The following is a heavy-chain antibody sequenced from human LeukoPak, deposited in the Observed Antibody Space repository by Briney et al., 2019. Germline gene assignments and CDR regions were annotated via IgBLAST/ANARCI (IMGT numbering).Heavy chain of an antibody. J-gene: IGHJ3*02. Sequence: ASVKVSCKASGYTFTNFDINWVRQATGQGLEWMGWMNPNTGNAGYAQKFQDRVTITWDASISTAYMDLSSLRSEDTAVYYCARDVHDCSSTSCSFDAFDIWGQGTMVTVSS. V-gene: IGHV1-8*01. CDR3: ARDVHDCSSTSCSFDAFDI. CDR1: GYTFTNFD. CDR2: MNPNTGNA. D-gene: IGHD2-2*01.